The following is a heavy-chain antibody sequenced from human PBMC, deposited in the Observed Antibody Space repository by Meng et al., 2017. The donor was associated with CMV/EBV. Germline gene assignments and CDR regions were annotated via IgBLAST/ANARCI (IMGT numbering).Heavy chain of an antibody. V-gene: IGHV1-18*01. CDR2: ISGYNGVT. Sequence: QVQLVQSGPEVKKPGASVKVSCKASGYTFNTFGISWVRQAPGQGLEWMGWISGYNGVTNYAPKMQGKVTMTTDPSTSTAYLELRSLRSDDTAVYFCAGDASFYYDSTGYHSAYWGQGTLVTVSS. CDR1: GYTFNTFG. J-gene: IGHJ4*02. CDR3: AGDASFYYDSTGYHSAY. D-gene: IGHD3-22*01.